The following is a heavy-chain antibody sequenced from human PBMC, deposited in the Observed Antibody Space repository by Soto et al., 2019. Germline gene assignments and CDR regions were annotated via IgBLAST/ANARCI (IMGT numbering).Heavy chain of an antibody. V-gene: IGHV4-4*07. CDR2: IFSSGST. J-gene: IGHJ4*02. CDR3: ARGARGPYYFDY. Sequence: PSETLSLTCTVSGGSINTFYWSWVRQPAGKGLEWIGRIFSSGSTSFNPSLESRVTIPVDTSKNQFSLKLSSVTAADTAVYYCARGARGPYYFDYWGQGTLVTVSS. CDR1: GGSINTFY.